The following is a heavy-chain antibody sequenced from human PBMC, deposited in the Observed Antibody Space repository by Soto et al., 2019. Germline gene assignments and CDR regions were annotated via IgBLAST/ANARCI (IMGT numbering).Heavy chain of an antibody. Sequence: ASVKVSCKTSGYTFTAYYIHWVRQAPGQGLERMGWINPNSGFTNYAQKFQGRVTVTRDTSISTAYMELTTLRSDDTAVYYCARGTHCTGGSCYWFDPWGQGTLVTVSS. CDR3: ARGTHCTGGSCYWFDP. V-gene: IGHV1-2*02. J-gene: IGHJ5*02. CDR1: GYTFTAYY. D-gene: IGHD2-15*01. CDR2: INPNSGFT.